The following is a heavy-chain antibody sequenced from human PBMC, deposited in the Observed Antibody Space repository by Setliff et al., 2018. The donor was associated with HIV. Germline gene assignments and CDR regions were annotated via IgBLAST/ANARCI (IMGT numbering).Heavy chain of an antibody. CDR2: IKSRVDGETT. J-gene: IGHJ3*02. Sequence: LRLSCAGSGFNFKNAWMSWVRQAPGKGLEWVGRIKSRVDGETTAYAAPLKGRFTISRDDSKNTLYLKMDSLSTEDTAVYYCILLGMHGAFDIWGQGTMVTVSS. CDR1: GFNFKNAW. CDR3: ILLGMHGAFDI. V-gene: IGHV3-15*01. D-gene: IGHD7-27*01.